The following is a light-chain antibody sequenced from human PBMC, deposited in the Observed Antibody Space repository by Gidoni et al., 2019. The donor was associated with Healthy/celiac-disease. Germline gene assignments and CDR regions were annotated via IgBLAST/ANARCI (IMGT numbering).Light chain of an antibody. V-gene: IGKV1-39*01. CDR1: QSISSY. CDR3: QQSYSTPYT. J-gene: IGKJ2*01. CDR2: AAS. Sequence: DIQMTQSPAYLPASVGDRATITCRASQSISSYLNWYQQKPGKAPKLLIYAASSLQSGVPSRFSGSGSGTEFTLTISSLQPEDFATYYCQQSYSTPYTFXQXTKLEIK.